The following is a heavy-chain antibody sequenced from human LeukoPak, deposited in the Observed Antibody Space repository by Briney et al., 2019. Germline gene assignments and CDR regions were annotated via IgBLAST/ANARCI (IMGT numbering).Heavy chain of an antibody. Sequence: ASVKVSCKASGYTFTDCYIHRVRQVPGQGLEWMGWVDPNSEGTNYAQKFQGRVTMTRDTSISTAYMELSRLRSDDTAVYYCARVRFFYYGMDVWGQGTTVTVSS. D-gene: IGHD3-3*01. J-gene: IGHJ6*02. CDR2: VDPNSEGT. CDR1: GYTFTDCY. CDR3: ARVRFFYYGMDV. V-gene: IGHV1-2*02.